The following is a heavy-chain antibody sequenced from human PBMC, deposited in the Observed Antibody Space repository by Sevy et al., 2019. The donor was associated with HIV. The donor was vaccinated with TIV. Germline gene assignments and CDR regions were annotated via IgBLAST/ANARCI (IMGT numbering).Heavy chain of an antibody. CDR1: GFTFSDYY. CDR3: ARDPAILRYFDWLGGAVDY. D-gene: IGHD3-9*01. Sequence: GGSLRLSCAASGFTFSDYYMSWIRLAPGKGLEWVSYLRSSGSTIAYADSVKGRFTISRDNAKNSLYLQMNSLRAEDTAVYYCARDPAILRYFDWLGGAVDYWGQGTLVTVSS. V-gene: IGHV3-11*01. CDR2: LRSSGSTI. J-gene: IGHJ4*02.